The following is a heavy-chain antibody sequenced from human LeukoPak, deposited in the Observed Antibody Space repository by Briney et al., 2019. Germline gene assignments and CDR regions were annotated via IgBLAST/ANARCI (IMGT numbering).Heavy chain of an antibody. Sequence: SETLSLTCTVSGGSISSYYWSWIRQPPGKGLEWIGYIYYSGSTNYDPSLKSRVTISVDTSKNQFSLKLSSVTAADTAVYYCARLRSFLSAFDIWGQGTMVTVSS. J-gene: IGHJ3*02. D-gene: IGHD3-3*01. CDR1: GGSISSYY. V-gene: IGHV4-59*08. CDR3: ARLRSFLSAFDI. CDR2: IYYSGST.